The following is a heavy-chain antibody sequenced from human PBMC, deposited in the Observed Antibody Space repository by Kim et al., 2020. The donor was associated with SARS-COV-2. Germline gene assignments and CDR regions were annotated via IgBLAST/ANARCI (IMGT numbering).Heavy chain of an antibody. D-gene: IGHD1-26*01. Sequence: ASVKVSCKASGYTFTSYYMHWVRQAPGQGLEWMGIINPSGGSTSYAQKFQGRVTMTRDTSTSTVYMELSSLRSEDTAVYYCARVGYSGSHIFFFDYWGQGTLVTVSS. J-gene: IGHJ4*02. V-gene: IGHV1-46*01. CDR3: ARVGYSGSHIFFFDY. CDR2: INPSGGST. CDR1: GYTFTSYY.